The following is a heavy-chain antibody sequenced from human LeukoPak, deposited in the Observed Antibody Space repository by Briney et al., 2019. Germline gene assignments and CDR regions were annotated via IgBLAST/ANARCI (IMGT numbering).Heavy chain of an antibody. CDR2: ISGSGGST. CDR1: GFTFISYT. J-gene: IGHJ3*01. CDR3: AKAPNSGGNCYDASDV. D-gene: IGHD2-15*01. Sequence: GESLRLSCVASGFTFISYTFGWVRHAQRKGLDLVSVISGSGGSTYYADSVKGRFSISRDNSKITLYLQMDSLRADDTAMYYCAKAPNSGGNCYDASDVWGQRIMVTVSS. V-gene: IGHV3-23*01.